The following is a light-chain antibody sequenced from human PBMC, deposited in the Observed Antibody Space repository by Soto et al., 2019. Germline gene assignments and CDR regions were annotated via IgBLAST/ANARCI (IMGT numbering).Light chain of an antibody. CDR3: QSYDSSLSGSVV. CDR1: SSNIGASYE. V-gene: IGLV1-40*01. J-gene: IGLJ2*01. CDR2: ANS. Sequence: QSVLTQPPSVSGAPGQRVTISCTGSSSNIGASYEVHWYQQLPGTAPKLLIYANSNRPSGVPDRFSGSKSGTSASLAITGLQAEDEADYYCQSYDSSLSGSVVFGGGTKLTVL.